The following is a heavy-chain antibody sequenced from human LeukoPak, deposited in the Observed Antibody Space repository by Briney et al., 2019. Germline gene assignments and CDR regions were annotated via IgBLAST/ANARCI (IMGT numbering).Heavy chain of an antibody. J-gene: IGHJ4*02. CDR1: GVSMSAYQ. D-gene: IGHD2-21*01. Sequence: SETLALTCTFSGVSMSAYQWSWVRQSPEKGLEWIGCINTKGETSYNPSLKSRVTTSVDTSKSQFSLRLTSMTAAATAVYYCATSNDAKIAPFDHWGQGAPVTVSS. CDR2: INTKGET. CDR3: ATSNDAKIAPFDH. V-gene: IGHV4-4*09.